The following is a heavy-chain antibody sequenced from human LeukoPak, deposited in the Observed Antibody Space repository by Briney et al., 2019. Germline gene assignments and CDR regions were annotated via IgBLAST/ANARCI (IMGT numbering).Heavy chain of an antibody. V-gene: IGHV1-69*04. D-gene: IGHD1-26*01. J-gene: IGHJ5*02. Sequence: ASVKVSCKASGGTFSSYAISWVRQAPGQGLEWMGRIIPILGIANYAQKFQGRVTITADKSTSTAYMELRSLRSDDTAVYYCAREGQGGWFDPWGQGTLVTVSS. CDR2: IIPILGIA. CDR3: AREGQGGWFDP. CDR1: GGTFSSYA.